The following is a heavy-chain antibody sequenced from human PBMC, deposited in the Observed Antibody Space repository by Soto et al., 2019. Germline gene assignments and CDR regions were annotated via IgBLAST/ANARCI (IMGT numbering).Heavy chain of an antibody. CDR3: ARLNDFGPLRGHFDL. CDR1: GASVSSSSHY. Sequence: LSLTCTVSGASVSSSSHYMAWIRQAPGKGLEWVSYISTSDSTIYYADSVKGRFTISRDNSKTSLYLQMNSLRAEDTAVFYCARLNDFGPLRGHFDLWGQGTMVTVSS. D-gene: IGHD1-1*01. CDR2: ISTSDSTI. J-gene: IGHJ3*01. V-gene: IGHV3-11*01.